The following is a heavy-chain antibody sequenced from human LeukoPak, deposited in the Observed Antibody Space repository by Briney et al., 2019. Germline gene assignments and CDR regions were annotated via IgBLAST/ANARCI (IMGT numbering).Heavy chain of an antibody. CDR3: ARRRKSTDN. V-gene: IGHV4-34*01. CDR1: SESFNDYF. J-gene: IGHJ4*02. Sequence: NTSETLSLTCAVYSESFNDYFCIWIRQPPGKGLEWIGEIRPDGTTTYNPSLKTRVSISLDTSKTHSPLRLRSVAAADTAVYYCARRRKSTDNWGQGSLVTVSS. CDR2: IRPDGTT. D-gene: IGHD1-14*01.